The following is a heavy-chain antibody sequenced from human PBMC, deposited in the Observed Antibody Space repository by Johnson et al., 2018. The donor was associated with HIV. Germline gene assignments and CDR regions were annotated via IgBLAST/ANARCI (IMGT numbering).Heavy chain of an antibody. D-gene: IGHD3-22*01. V-gene: IGHV3-73*01. Sequence: VQLVESGGGLVQPGRSLRLSCAASGFTFSGSAMHWVRQASGKGLEWVGHIRSKANSYATAYAASVKGRFTISRDDSKNTAYLQMNSLKTEDTALYYCARVIGLGYYDSTANAFDIWGQGTMVTVSS. CDR3: ARVIGLGYYDSTANAFDI. CDR2: IRSKANSYAT. J-gene: IGHJ3*02. CDR1: GFTFSGSA.